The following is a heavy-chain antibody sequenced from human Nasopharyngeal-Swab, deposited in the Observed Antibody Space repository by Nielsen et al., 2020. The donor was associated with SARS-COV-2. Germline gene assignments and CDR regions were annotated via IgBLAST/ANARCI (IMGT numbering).Heavy chain of an antibody. Sequence: GKSLKISCAASGFSFSTYTMNWVRQAPGKGLEWLSSISSDSGAKYHADSVKGRFTISRDNAKNSLYLEMNSLRAEDTAVYYCLRGDRRDYWGPGTLVSVSS. D-gene: IGHD3-22*01. V-gene: IGHV3-21*01. J-gene: IGHJ4*02. CDR3: LRGDRRDY. CDR1: GFSFSTYT. CDR2: ISSDSGAK.